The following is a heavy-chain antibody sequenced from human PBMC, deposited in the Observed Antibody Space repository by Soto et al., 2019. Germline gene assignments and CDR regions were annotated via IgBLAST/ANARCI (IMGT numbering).Heavy chain of an antibody. V-gene: IGHV1-3*01. CDR3: ACPGIAADDTFDY. J-gene: IGHJ4*02. CDR1: GYTFTSYA. D-gene: IGHD6-13*01. Sequence: QVQLVQSGAEVKKPGASVKVSCKASGYTFTSYAMHWVRQAPGQRLEWMGWINAGNGNTKYSQKFQGRVTITRDTSASTAYMELSSLRSEDTAVYYCACPGIAADDTFDYWGQGTLVTVSS. CDR2: INAGNGNT.